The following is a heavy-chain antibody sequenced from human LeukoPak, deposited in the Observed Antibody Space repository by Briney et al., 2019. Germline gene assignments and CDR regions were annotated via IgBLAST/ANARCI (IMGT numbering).Heavy chain of an antibody. V-gene: IGHV4-59*01. CDR2: IYYSGST. CDR3: HVAGSLNYYYYMDV. CDR1: GGSISSYY. D-gene: IGHD6-19*01. J-gene: IGHJ6*03. Sequence: SETLSLTCTVSGGSISSYYWSWIRQPPGKGLEWIGYIYYSGSTNYNPSLKSRVTISVDTSKNQFSLKLSSVTAADTAVYYCHVAGSLNYYYYMDVWGKGTTVTISS.